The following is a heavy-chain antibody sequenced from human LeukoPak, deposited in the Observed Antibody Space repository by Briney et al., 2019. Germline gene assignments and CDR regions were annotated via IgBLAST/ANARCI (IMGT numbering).Heavy chain of an antibody. CDR3: ASNTMVRGVILPDY. D-gene: IGHD3-10*01. Sequence: PSETLSLTCTVSGGSISSYYWSWIRQPPGKGLEWIGSIYYSGSTNYNPSLKSRVTISVDTSKNQFSLKLSSVTAADTAVYYCASNTMVRGVILPDYWGQETLVTVSS. CDR1: GGSISSYY. CDR2: IYYSGST. V-gene: IGHV4-59*01. J-gene: IGHJ4*02.